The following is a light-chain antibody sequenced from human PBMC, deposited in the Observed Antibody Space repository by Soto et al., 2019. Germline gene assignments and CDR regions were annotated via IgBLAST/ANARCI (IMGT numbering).Light chain of an antibody. Sequence: EIVLTQSPGTLSLSPGERATLSCRASQSVSSSYLAWYQQKPGQAPRLLIYGASSRATGIPDRFSGSGSGTEGTLTISRLEPEDFAVYYCQQYGSSPTWTFGQGTKVEIK. CDR3: QQYGSSPTWT. J-gene: IGKJ1*01. CDR1: QSVSSSY. V-gene: IGKV3-20*01. CDR2: GAS.